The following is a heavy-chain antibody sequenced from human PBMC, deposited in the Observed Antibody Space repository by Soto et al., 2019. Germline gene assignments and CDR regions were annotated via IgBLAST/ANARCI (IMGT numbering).Heavy chain of an antibody. V-gene: IGHV3-23*01. Sequence: GGSLRLSCAASGFTFSSYAMSWVRQAPGKGLEWVSAISGSGGSTYYADSVKGRFTISRDNSKNTLYLQMNSLKAEDTAVYYCAKGRSSGYDFWSGYPFGNWFDPWGQGT. D-gene: IGHD3-3*01. CDR3: AKGRSSGYDFWSGYPFGNWFDP. CDR2: ISGSGGST. J-gene: IGHJ5*02. CDR1: GFTFSSYA.